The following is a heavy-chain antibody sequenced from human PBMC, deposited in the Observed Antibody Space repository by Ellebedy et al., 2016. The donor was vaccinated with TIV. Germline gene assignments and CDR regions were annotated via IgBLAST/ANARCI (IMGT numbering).Heavy chain of an antibody. CDR2: INPDSGGT. CDR3: TRGGYAS. J-gene: IGHJ5*02. Sequence: AASVKVSCKASGYAFTGYYIHWMRKAPGQGLEWMGWINPDSGGTSYAQRFQGRVTMTRDTSISTAYMELSSLRSDDTAVFYCTRGGYASWGQGTLVTVSS. D-gene: IGHD6-25*01. V-gene: IGHV1-2*02. CDR1: GYAFTGYY.